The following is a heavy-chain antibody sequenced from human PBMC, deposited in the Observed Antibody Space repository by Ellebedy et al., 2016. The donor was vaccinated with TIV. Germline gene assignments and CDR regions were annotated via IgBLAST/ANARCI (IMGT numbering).Heavy chain of an antibody. CDR1: GGPISSYY. J-gene: IGHJ5*02. Sequence: TLSLTCTVSGGPISSYYWSWIRQPPGKALEWLARIDWDDDKFYSTSLKTRLTISKDTSKNQVALTMTNMDPVDTATYYCARTLYYNWFDPWGQGTLVTVSS. CDR2: IDWDDDK. V-gene: IGHV2-70*16. D-gene: IGHD2-8*01. CDR3: ARTLYYNWFDP.